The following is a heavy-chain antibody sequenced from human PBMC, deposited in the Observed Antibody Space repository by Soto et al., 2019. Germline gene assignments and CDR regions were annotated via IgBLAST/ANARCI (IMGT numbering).Heavy chain of an antibody. J-gene: IGHJ4*02. D-gene: IGHD6-19*01. CDR1: GFTFSTYA. V-gene: IGHV3-30*04. CDR2: ISYDGRYQ. Sequence: QVQLAESGGGVVQPGRSLRLSCGASGFTFSTYAMHWVRQAPGTGLEWVASISYDGRYQNYADSVKGRFTISRDNSYNTLSLQMNSLRTEDSAMYYCAREGFYYSSVHYFDHWGQGTLVTVSS. CDR3: AREGFYYSSVHYFDH.